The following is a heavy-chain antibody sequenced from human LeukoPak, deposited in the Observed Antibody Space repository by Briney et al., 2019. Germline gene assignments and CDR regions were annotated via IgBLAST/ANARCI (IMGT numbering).Heavy chain of an antibody. D-gene: IGHD6-6*01. V-gene: IGHV4-39*01. CDR3: ARRPYIADRPLYYFDY. CDR2: IYYSGST. Sequence: PSETLSLTCTVSGGSISSSSYYWGWIRQPPGNGLEWIGSIYYSGSTYYNPSLKSRVTISVDTSKNQFSLKLSSVTAADTAVYHCARRPYIADRPLYYFDYWGQGTLVTVSS. J-gene: IGHJ4*02. CDR1: GGSISSSSYY.